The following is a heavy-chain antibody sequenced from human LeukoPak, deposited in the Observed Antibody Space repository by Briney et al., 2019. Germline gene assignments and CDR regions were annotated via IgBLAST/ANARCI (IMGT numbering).Heavy chain of an antibody. CDR2: IYPSGGT. Sequence: SETLSLTCAVCDGSFSGSYWTWIRQPPGKGLEWIGEIYPSGGTTYKPSLKSRVTISADTSKNQFSLKLSSVTAADTAIYYCVRGLSNWEGFDPWGQGTLVTVSS. V-gene: IGHV4-34*01. CDR3: VRGLSNWEGFDP. D-gene: IGHD1-1*01. CDR1: DGSFSGSY. J-gene: IGHJ5*02.